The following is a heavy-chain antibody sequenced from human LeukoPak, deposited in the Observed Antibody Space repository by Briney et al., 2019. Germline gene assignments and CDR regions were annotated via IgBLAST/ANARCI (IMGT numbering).Heavy chain of an antibody. CDR2: ISYDGNNE. D-gene: IGHD2/OR15-2a*01. J-gene: IGHJ4*02. CDR1: GFTFSSYG. Sequence: PGRSLRLSCAASGFTFSSYGMHWVRQAPGKGLDWVAAISYDGNNENYADSVKGRFTISRDNSKNTLYLQMNSLGPEDTALYYCAKDRALILFPTYFDSWGQGTLVTVSS. V-gene: IGHV3-30*18. CDR3: AKDRALILFPTYFDS.